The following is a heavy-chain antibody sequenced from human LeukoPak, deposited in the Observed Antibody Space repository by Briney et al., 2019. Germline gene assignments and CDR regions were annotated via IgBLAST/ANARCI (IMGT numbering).Heavy chain of an antibody. D-gene: IGHD5-18*01. J-gene: IGHJ5*02. V-gene: IGHV3-30*02. Sequence: PGGSLRLSCGASGFTFSNYGMLWVRQAPGKGLEWVAFIRYDGSNKLYADSVKGRFTISRDNSKNTLYLHINSLRSEDTAVYYCARSRGYSYGSRGENNWFDPWGQGTLVTVSS. CDR2: IRYDGSNK. CDR1: GFTFSNYG. CDR3: ARSRGYSYGSRGENNWFDP.